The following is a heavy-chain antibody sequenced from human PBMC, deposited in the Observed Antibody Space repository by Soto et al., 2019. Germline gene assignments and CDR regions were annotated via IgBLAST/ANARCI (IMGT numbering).Heavy chain of an antibody. CDR1: GFTFTSYW. J-gene: IGHJ4*02. Sequence: LRLSCGASGFTFTSYWRSWVRQAPGKGLEWVASIKQNGGEEYYVDSVKGRFTISRDHAQNSLYLEMNHQRAEDRAVYYCATRSDTGYSFDFWGQGTLATVSP. D-gene: IGHD5-12*01. V-gene: IGHV3-7*01. CDR3: ATRSDTGYSFDF. CDR2: IKQNGGEE.